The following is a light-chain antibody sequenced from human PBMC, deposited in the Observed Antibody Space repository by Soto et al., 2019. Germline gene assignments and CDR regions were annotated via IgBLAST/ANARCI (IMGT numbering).Light chain of an antibody. Sequence: DIQVNQSHSSLSAYVGDRVTITRQASQSISSYLNWYQQKPGKAPKLLIYAASSLQSGVPSRFSGSGSGTDFTLTISSLQPEDFATYYCQQSYRTPPITFGQRARLEI. CDR2: AAS. CDR3: QQSYRTPPIT. CDR1: QSISSY. V-gene: IGKV1-39*01. J-gene: IGKJ5*01.